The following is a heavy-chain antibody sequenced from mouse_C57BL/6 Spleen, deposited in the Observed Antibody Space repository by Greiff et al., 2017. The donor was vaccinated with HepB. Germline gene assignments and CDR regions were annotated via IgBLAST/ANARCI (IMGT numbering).Heavy chain of an antibody. J-gene: IGHJ1*03. CDR1: GFTFSSYA. CDR2: ISDGGSYT. Sequence: EVQVVESGGGLVKPGGSLKLSCAASGFTFSSYAMSWVRQTPEKRLEWVATISDGGSYTYYPDNVKGRFTISRDNAKNNLYLQMSHLKSEDTAMYYCARGLLYHWYFDVWGTGTTVTVSS. CDR3: ARGLLYHWYFDV. D-gene: IGHD2-1*01. V-gene: IGHV5-4*01.